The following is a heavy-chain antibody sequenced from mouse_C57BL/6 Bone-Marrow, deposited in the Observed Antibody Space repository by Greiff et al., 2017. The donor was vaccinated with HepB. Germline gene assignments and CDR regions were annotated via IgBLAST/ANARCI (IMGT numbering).Heavy chain of an antibody. V-gene: IGHV5-17*01. D-gene: IGHD2-1*01. Sequence: EVQLVESGGGLVKPGGSLKLPCAVSGFTLSDYGMHWVRQAPEKGLEWVAYISSGSSTIYYADTVKGRFTISRDNAKNTLFMQMTSLRSEDTAVYYCAKGDGNYAWYVVVWGTGTTVTVSS. J-gene: IGHJ1*03. CDR1: GFTLSDYG. CDR3: AKGDGNYAWYVVV. CDR2: ISSGSSTI.